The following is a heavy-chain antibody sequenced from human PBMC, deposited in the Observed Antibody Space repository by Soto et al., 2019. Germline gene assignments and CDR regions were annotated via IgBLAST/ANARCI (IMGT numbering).Heavy chain of an antibody. D-gene: IGHD3-3*01. CDR1: GYTFSSYG. CDR3: ARDSVGTIFGHEGYRMDV. CDR2: ISAYNGNT. V-gene: IGHV1-18*04. Sequence: ASVKVSCKASGYTFSSYGISWVRQAPGQGLEWMGWISAYNGNTNYAQKLQGRVTVTTDTSTSTAYMELRSLRSDDTAVYYCARDSVGTIFGHEGYRMDVWGQGTTVTVSS. J-gene: IGHJ6*02.